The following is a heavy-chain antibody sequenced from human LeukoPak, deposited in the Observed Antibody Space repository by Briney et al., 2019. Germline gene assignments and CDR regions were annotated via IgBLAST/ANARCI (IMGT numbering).Heavy chain of an antibody. CDR3: AKAGMEIVVVVATKTGEDWFDP. Sequence: PGGSLRLSCAASGFTFSSYGMHWVRQAPGKGLEWVAFIRYDGSNKYYADSVKGRFTISRDNSKNTLYLQMNSLRAEDTAVYYCAKAGMEIVVVVATKTGEDWFDPWGQGTLVTVSS. V-gene: IGHV3-30*02. CDR1: GFTFSSYG. J-gene: IGHJ5*02. CDR2: IRYDGSNK. D-gene: IGHD2-15*01.